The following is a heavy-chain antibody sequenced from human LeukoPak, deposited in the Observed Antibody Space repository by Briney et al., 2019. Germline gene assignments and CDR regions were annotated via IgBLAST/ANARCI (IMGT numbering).Heavy chain of an antibody. CDR3: ARDPSPVTTIFGVVIIGDDAFGI. J-gene: IGHJ3*02. V-gene: IGHV1-18*01. Sequence: ASVKVSCKASGYTLTSYGISWVRQAPGQGLEWMGWISAYNGNTNYAQKLQGRVTMTTDTSTSTAYMELRSLRSDDTAVYYCARDPSPVTTIFGVVIIGDDAFGIWGQGTMVTVSS. D-gene: IGHD3-3*01. CDR2: ISAYNGNT. CDR1: GYTLTSYG.